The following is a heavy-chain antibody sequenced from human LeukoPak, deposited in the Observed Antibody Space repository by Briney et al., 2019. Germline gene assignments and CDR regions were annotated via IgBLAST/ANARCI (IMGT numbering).Heavy chain of an antibody. V-gene: IGHV3-30*02. CDR1: GLTFSSYG. CDR2: IRYNGNNQ. CDR3: AKDSAFYYIDV. J-gene: IGHJ6*03. D-gene: IGHD3-10*01. Sequence: GRTPRLSSAASGLTFSSYGMHWVRQAPAKGLEWVAFIRYNGNNQYYAQSVKGRFTISIDNSKNTLYLQMNSLKGDDTAVYDCAKDSAFYYIDVWGKGTTVIISS.